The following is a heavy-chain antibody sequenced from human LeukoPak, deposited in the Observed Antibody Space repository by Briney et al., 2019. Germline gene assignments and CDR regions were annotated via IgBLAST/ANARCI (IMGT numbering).Heavy chain of an antibody. J-gene: IGHJ4*02. CDR3: ASPDQHSSWFGRFDY. D-gene: IGHD6-13*01. Sequence: GASVKVSCKASGGTFNSYAISWVRQAPGQGLEWMGGIIPIFGTANYAQKFQGRVTITTDESTSTAYMELSSLRSEDTAVYYCASPDQHSSWFGRFDYWGQGTLVTVSS. CDR2: IIPIFGTA. CDR1: GGTFNSYA. V-gene: IGHV1-69*05.